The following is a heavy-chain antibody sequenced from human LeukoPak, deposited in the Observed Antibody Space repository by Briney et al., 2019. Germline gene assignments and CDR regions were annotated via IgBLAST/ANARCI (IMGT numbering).Heavy chain of an antibody. CDR3: ARSGLAVAGINWFDP. Sequence: SETLSLTCSVSGFSINSGNFWGWIRQPPGKGLEWIGYMYYTGTTNYNPSLKSRVTMSIDTSKNQFSLKLSSVTAADTAVYYCARSGLAVAGINWFDPWGQGTLVTVSS. CDR1: GFSINSGNF. J-gene: IGHJ5*02. D-gene: IGHD6-19*01. CDR2: MYYTGTT. V-gene: IGHV4-28*01.